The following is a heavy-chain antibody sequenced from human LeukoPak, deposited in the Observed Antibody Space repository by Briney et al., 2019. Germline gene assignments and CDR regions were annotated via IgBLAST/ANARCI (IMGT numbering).Heavy chain of an antibody. Sequence: PSETLSLSCTVSGGSISGYYWSWIRQPPGKGREWIGYMYYSGTTTYSPSLKSRVTISLDTPKNQFSLKLNSVTAADTAVYYCARHLAGRIFTFNYWGQGTLVTVSS. J-gene: IGHJ4*02. V-gene: IGHV4-59*01. CDR2: MYYSGTT. D-gene: IGHD6-19*01. CDR1: GGSISGYY. CDR3: ARHLAGRIFTFNY.